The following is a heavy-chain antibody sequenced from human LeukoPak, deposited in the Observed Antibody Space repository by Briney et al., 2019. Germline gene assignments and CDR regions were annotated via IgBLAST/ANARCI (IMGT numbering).Heavy chain of an antibody. D-gene: IGHD1-26*01. CDR1: GGSISSSSYY. CDR2: IYYSGST. CDR3: ARHLVGAKGYFDY. V-gene: IGHV4-39*01. J-gene: IGHJ4*02. Sequence: SETLSLTCTVSGGSISSSSYYWGWIRQPPGKGLEWIGSIYYSGSTYYNPSLKSRVTISVDTSKNQFSLKLSSVTAADTAVYYCARHLVGAKGYFDYWGQGTLVTVSS.